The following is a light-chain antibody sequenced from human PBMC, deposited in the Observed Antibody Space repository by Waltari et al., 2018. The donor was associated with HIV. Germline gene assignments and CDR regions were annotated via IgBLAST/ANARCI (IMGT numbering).Light chain of an antibody. CDR2: EVS. J-gene: IGLJ3*02. V-gene: IGLV2-8*01. CDR1: SSDVGGYNY. CDR3: SSYAGSNNWV. Sequence: QSALTQPPSASGSPGQSVTISCTGTSSDVGGYNYVSWYQQHPGKAPQLMIYEVSQRPAGLPNRFSGSKSGNTASLTVSGLQTEDEANYYCSSYAGSNNWVFGGGTNLTVL.